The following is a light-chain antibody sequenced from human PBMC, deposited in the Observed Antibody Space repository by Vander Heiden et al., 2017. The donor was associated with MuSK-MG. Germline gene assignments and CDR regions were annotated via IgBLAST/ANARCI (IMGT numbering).Light chain of an antibody. Sequence: QSALTQPASVSGSPGQSITISCTGACSDVGSYNLVSWYQQHPGKAPKLMIYEGSKRPSGVSNRFSGSKSGNTASLTISRLQAEDEADYYCCSYAGSSTLVFGGGTKLTVL. CDR3: CSYAGSSTLV. CDR1: CSDVGSYNL. V-gene: IGLV2-23*01. CDR2: EGS. J-gene: IGLJ2*01.